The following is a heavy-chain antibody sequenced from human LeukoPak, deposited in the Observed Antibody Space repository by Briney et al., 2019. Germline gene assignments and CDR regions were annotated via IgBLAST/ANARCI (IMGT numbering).Heavy chain of an antibody. D-gene: IGHD2-21*01. CDR1: GFTFTSYV. V-gene: IGHV3-23*01. CDR3: AKDYSGDWAFDI. Sequence: PGGSLRLSCAASGFTFTSYVMSWVRQAPGRGLEWVSTISAHGGSTYYADSVKGRFTISRDNSKNTLYLQMNSLRAEDTAVYYCAKDYSGDWAFDIWGQGTMVTVSS. J-gene: IGHJ3*02. CDR2: ISAHGGST.